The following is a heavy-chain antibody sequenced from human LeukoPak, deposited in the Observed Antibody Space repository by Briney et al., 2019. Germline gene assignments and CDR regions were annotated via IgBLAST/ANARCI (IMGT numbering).Heavy chain of an antibody. V-gene: IGHV3-23*01. Sequence: QAGGSLRLSCAASGFTFSSYAISWVRQAPGKGLEWVSAISGSGDSTYYGDSVKGRFTISRDNSKNTLYLQMNSLRAEDTAVYYCAKTRPLDSSSWSHGDYWGQGTLVTVSS. D-gene: IGHD6-13*01. J-gene: IGHJ4*02. CDR2: ISGSGDST. CDR3: AKTRPLDSSSWSHGDY. CDR1: GFTFSSYA.